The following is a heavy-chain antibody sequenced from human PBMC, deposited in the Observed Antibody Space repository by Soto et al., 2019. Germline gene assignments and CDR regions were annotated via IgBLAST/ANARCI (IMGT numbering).Heavy chain of an antibody. V-gene: IGHV1-69*01. Sequence: QVQLVQSGAEVKKPGSSVKVSCKASGGTFSSYAISWVRQAPGQGLEWMGGIIPIFGTANYAQQFQGRVTITADESTSTAYMELSSLSSENTAVYYCARARRGNFWGGYQFFDYWGQGTLVTVSS. D-gene: IGHD3-3*01. CDR2: IIPIFGTA. CDR3: ARARRGNFWGGYQFFDY. J-gene: IGHJ4*02. CDR1: GGTFSSYA.